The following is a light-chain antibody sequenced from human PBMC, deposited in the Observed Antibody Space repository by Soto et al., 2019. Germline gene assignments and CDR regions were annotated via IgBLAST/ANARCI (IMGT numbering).Light chain of an antibody. V-gene: IGKV1-27*01. Sequence: DIQMTQSPSSRSASVGDRVTITCRASQGIRNYLAWYQQKPGKVPKLLIYAASTLQSGVPSRFSGSGSGTDFTLTISSLQPEDVATYYCQKYNSAPLTFGQGTKVETK. CDR1: QGIRNY. CDR2: AAS. J-gene: IGKJ1*01. CDR3: QKYNSAPLT.